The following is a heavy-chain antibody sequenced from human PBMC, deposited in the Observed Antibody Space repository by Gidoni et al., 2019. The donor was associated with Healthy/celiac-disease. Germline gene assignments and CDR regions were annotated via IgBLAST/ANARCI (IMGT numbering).Heavy chain of an antibody. CDR3: ARTLGYCSGGSCYTTDYYGMDV. D-gene: IGHD2-15*01. CDR2: INPNSGGT. Sequence: QVQLVQSGAEVKKPGASVKVSCKASGYTFTGYYMTWVRQAPGQGLEWMGWINPNSGGTNYAQKFQGRVTMTRDTSISTAYMELSRLRSDYTAVYYCARTLGYCSGGSCYTTDYYGMDVWGQGTTVTVSS. CDR1: GYTFTGYY. J-gene: IGHJ6*02. V-gene: IGHV1-2*02.